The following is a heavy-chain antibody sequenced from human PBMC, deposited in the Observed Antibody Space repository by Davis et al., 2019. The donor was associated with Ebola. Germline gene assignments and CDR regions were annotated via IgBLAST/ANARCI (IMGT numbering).Heavy chain of an antibody. Sequence: GGSLRLSCAASGFTFSSYEMNWVRQAPGKGLEWVSYISSSGNTIYYADSVKGRFTISRDNAKNSLYLQMNSLRAEDSAVYYCARDGYCSGGSCFLIYYYGMDVWGQGTTVTVSS. J-gene: IGHJ6*02. V-gene: IGHV3-48*03. CDR1: GFTFSSYE. D-gene: IGHD2-15*01. CDR3: ARDGYCSGGSCFLIYYYGMDV. CDR2: ISSSGNTI.